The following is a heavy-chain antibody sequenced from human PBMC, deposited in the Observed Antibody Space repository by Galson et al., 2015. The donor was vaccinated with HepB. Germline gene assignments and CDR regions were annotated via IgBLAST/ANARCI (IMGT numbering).Heavy chain of an antibody. V-gene: IGHV3-66*02. CDR3: ARGGFGDGLDP. J-gene: IGHJ5*02. CDR2: LYDDGST. CDR1: GFSVSNNY. Sequence: LRLSCAPSGFSVSNNYMSWVRQAPGKGLEWVSVLYDDGSTYYTDSVKGRFTISKDNSKNMMYFEMNSLRAEDTAVYYCARGGFGDGLDPWGQGTLVTVSS. D-gene: IGHD3-10*01.